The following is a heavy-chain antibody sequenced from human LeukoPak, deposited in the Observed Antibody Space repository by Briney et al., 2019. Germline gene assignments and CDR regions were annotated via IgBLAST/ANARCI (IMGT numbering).Heavy chain of an antibody. CDR1: GFTFSSYA. CDR2: ISGSGGST. V-gene: IGHV3-23*01. J-gene: IGHJ6*03. CDR3: AKGHYCTNGVCLNYYYYYYMDV. D-gene: IGHD2-8*01. Sequence: GGSLRLSCAASGFTFSSYAMSWVRQAPGKGMEWVSAISGSGGSTYYADSVKGRFTISRDNSKNTLYLQMNSLRAEDTAVYYCAKGHYCTNGVCLNYYYYYYMDVWGKGTTVTVSS.